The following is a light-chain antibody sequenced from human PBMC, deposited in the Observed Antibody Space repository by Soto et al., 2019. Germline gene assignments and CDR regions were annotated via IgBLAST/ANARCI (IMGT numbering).Light chain of an antibody. Sequence: QLVLTQSPSASASLGASVKLTCTLSSGHSSYAIAWHQQQPEKGPRYLMKLNSDGSHSKGDGIPDRFSGSSSGAERYLTISSLQSGDEADYYCQTWGTGTRGRKVVFGGGTKLTVL. CDR1: SGHSSYA. CDR2: LNSDGSH. V-gene: IGLV4-69*01. J-gene: IGLJ2*01. CDR3: QTWGTGTRGRKVV.